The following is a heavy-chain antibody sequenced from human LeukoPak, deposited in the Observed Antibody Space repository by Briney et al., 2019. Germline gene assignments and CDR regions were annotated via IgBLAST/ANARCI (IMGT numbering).Heavy chain of an antibody. D-gene: IGHD3-16*01. CDR1: GGSISSYY. J-gene: IGHJ4*02. CDR2: ISYSGST. CDR3: ARVGRGDYTWGSYSFDY. V-gene: IGHV4-59*01. Sequence: SETLSLTCTVSGGSISSYYWSWIRQPPGKGLEWIGYISYSGSTNYNPSLKSRVTISVDTSKNQFSLKLSSVTAADTAVYYCARVGRGDYTWGSYSFDYWGQGTLVTVSS.